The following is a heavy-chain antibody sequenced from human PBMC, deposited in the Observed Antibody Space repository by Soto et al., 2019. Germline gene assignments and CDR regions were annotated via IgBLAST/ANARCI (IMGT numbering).Heavy chain of an antibody. CDR2: ISGSGDST. CDR1: GFIFRSYA. J-gene: IGHJ5*01. Sequence: GGSLRLSYAASGFIFRSYAMNWVRQAPGKGLERVSGISGSGDSTYYADAVKGRFTISRDNSKNTLFLQMNSLRDDDGAVYYCAKAGVGGFRGWDTFNWFDSWGQGILVTVSS. V-gene: IGHV3-23*01. D-gene: IGHD5-18*01. CDR3: AKAGVGGFRGWDTFNWFDS.